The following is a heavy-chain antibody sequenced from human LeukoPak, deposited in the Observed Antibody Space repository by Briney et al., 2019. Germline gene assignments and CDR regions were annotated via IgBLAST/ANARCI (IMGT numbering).Heavy chain of an antibody. CDR3: ARDIVGATTGFDY. V-gene: IGHV3-48*03. D-gene: IGHD1-26*01. CDR2: ISSSGSTR. J-gene: IGHJ4*02. Sequence: QPGGSLRLSCAGSGFTFSSYEMNWVRQAPGKGLEWVSYISSSGSTRYYADSVKGRFTVSRDNAKNSLYLQMNSLRAEDTAVYYCARDIVGATTGFDYWGQGTLVTVSS. CDR1: GFTFSSYE.